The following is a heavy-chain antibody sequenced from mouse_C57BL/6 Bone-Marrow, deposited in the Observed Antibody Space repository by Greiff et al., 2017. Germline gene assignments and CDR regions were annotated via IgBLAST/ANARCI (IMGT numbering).Heavy chain of an antibody. CDR3: ARPHYDYDEGWFAY. Sequence: QVQLQQPGAELVKPGASVKLSCKASGYTFTSYWMHWVKQRPGQGLEWIGMIHPNSGSTNYNEKFKSKATLTVDKSSSTAYMQLSSLTSEDSAVYYCARPHYDYDEGWFAYWGQGTLVTVSA. J-gene: IGHJ3*01. V-gene: IGHV1-64*01. CDR1: GYTFTSYW. CDR2: IHPNSGST. D-gene: IGHD2-4*01.